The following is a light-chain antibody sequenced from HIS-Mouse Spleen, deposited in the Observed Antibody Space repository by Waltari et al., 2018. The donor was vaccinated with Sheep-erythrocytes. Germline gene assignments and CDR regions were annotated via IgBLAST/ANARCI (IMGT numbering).Light chain of an antibody. V-gene: IGLV1-40*01. CDR2: GNS. J-gene: IGLJ2*01. Sequence: QSVLTQPPSVSGAPGQRVTISCTGSSSNIGAGYDAHWHQQLPVTAPNLLIYGNSNRPSGVPDRFAGSKAGTAASLAIAGLQAEDEADYYCQSYDSSLSGSVFGGGTKLTVL. CDR1: SSNIGAGYD. CDR3: QSYDSSLSGSV.